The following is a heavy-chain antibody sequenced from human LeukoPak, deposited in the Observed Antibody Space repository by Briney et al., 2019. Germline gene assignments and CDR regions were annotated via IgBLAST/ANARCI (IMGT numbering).Heavy chain of an antibody. CDR2: LYYSGST. J-gene: IGHJ5*02. V-gene: IGHV4-59*11. D-gene: IGHD4-17*01. CDR1: GGSISSLY. CDR3: ARGGTTVTPGLLWFDP. Sequence: TSETLSLTCSVSGGSISSLYWSWIRQPPGKGLEWIGYLYYSGSTKYNPSLKSRVTISVDTSKNQFSLKLSSVTAADTAVYCCARGGTTVTPGLLWFDPWGQGTLVTVSS.